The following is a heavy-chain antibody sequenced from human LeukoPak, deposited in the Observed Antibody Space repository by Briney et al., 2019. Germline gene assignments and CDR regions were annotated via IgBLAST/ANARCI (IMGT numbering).Heavy chain of an antibody. D-gene: IGHD6-19*01. CDR1: GFTFSSYG. CDR3: AKASSGWDNWFDP. J-gene: IGHJ5*02. CDR2: ISYDGSNK. Sequence: QPGGSLRLCCAASGFTFSSYGMHWVRQAPGKGLEWVAVISYDGSNKYYADSVKGRFTISRDNSKNTLYLQMNSLRAEDTAVYYCAKASSGWDNWFDPWGQGTLVTVSS. V-gene: IGHV3-30*18.